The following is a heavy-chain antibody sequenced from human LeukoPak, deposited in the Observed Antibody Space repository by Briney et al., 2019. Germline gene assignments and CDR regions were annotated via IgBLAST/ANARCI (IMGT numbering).Heavy chain of an antibody. V-gene: IGHV4-59*08. J-gene: IGHJ4*02. D-gene: IGHD3-10*01. Sequence: PSETLSLTCTVSGGSISSYFWNWMRQSPGQGLEWIGKTFYRGSTNYNPSLKSRVTMSIDTSKNQFSLQLSSVTAADTAVYYCAKSDYYASGLDYWGQGTLVTVSS. CDR1: GGSISSYF. CDR2: TFYRGST. CDR3: AKSDYYASGLDY.